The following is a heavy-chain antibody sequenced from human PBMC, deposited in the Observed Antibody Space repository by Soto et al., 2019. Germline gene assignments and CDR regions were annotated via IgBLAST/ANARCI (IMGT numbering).Heavy chain of an antibody. CDR2: IKPNSGGT. J-gene: IGHJ6*02. D-gene: IGHD3-10*01. V-gene: IGHV1-2*04. CDR1: GYTFAGYY. CDR3: AGDLNTYYYGSGSTYGMDV. Sequence: ASVKVSCKASGYTFAGYYMHWVRQAPGQGLEWMGWIKPNSGGTNYAQKFQGWGTMTRDTSIRTTHMELSRLRSEDTAGYFCAGDLNTYYYGSGSTYGMDVWGQGTTVTVSS.